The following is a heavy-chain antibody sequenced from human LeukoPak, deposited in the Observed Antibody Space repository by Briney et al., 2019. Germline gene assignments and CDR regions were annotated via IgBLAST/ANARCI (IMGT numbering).Heavy chain of an antibody. CDR1: GGSISSSSYY. D-gene: IGHD6-6*01. Sequence: PSETLSLTCTVSGGSISSSSYYWGWIRQPPGKGLEWIGSIYYSGSTNYNPSLKSRVTISVDTSKNQFSLKLSSVTAADTAVYYCARSLVLYSSSTGYMDVWGKGTTVTVSS. V-gene: IGHV4-39*07. CDR3: ARSLVLYSSSTGYMDV. J-gene: IGHJ6*03. CDR2: IYYSGST.